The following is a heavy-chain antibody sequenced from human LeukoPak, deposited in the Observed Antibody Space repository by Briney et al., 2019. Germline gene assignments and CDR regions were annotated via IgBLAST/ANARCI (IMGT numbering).Heavy chain of an antibody. CDR3: ARDSSGDTDDFDI. Sequence: ASVKVSCKVFGYSFTSDGISWVRQAPGQGLEWMGWISGYNGDTNYAHDLQGRLTMTTGTSTNTAYMELRSLRSDDTALYYCARDSSGDTDDFDIWGQGTMVTVSS. D-gene: IGHD3-22*01. V-gene: IGHV1-18*01. J-gene: IGHJ3*02. CDR1: GYSFTSDG. CDR2: ISGYNGDT.